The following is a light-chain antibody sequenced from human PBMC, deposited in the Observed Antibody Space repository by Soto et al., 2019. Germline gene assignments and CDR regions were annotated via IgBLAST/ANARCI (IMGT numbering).Light chain of an antibody. CDR3: NSYRRTTFPHVV. CDR1: SSDIGADDF. CDR2: EVT. V-gene: IGLV2-14*01. J-gene: IGLJ2*01. Sequence: QSALTQPASVSGSPGQSITISCTGTSSDIGADDFVSWYQHHPDKTPKLIIFEVTYRPTGLSHRFSASKSGNTASLTISGLAAEDADVYYCNSYRRTTFPHVVFGGGTKLTVL.